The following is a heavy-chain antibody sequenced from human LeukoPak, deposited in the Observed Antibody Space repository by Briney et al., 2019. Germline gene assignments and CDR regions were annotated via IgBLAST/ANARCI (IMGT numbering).Heavy chain of an antibody. J-gene: IGHJ4*02. Sequence: SETLSLTCTVSGYSISSGYYWGWIRQPPGKELEWIGSIYHSGSTYYIPSLKSRVTISVDTSKNQFSLKLSSVTAADTAVYYCARHYSSGWYRYLDYWGQGTLVTVSS. CDR3: ARHYSSGWYRYLDY. D-gene: IGHD6-19*01. CDR2: IYHSGST. V-gene: IGHV4-38-2*02. CDR1: GYSISSGYY.